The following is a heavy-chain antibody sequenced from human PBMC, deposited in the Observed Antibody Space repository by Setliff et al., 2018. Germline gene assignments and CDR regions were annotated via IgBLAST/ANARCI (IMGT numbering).Heavy chain of an antibody. J-gene: IGHJ4*02. V-gene: IGHV1-18*01. Sequence: GASVKVSCKASGYTFRNYAFAWVRQAPGQGLEWVGWISVYNGDTNYAQKFQSRVTLTTDTSTSTAYMELRSLTSDDSAFYYCARAPSVELVTIRTNSWFTYWGQGTLVTV. CDR1: GYTFRNYA. D-gene: IGHD5-18*01. CDR2: ISVYNGDT. CDR3: ARAPSVELVTIRTNSWFTY.